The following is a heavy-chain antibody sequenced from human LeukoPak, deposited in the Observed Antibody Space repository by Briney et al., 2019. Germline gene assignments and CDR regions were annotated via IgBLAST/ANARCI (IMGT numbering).Heavy chain of an antibody. V-gene: IGHV4-59*01. CDR3: ARVKEGFDI. J-gene: IGHJ3*02. D-gene: IGHD4-23*01. Sequence: PSETLSLTCTVSGGSISSYYWSWIRQPPGKGLEWIGYIYYSGSANYNPSLKSRVTISVDTSKNQFSLKLSSVTAADTAVYYCARVKEGFDIWGQGTMVTVSS. CDR1: GGSISSYY. CDR2: IYYSGSA.